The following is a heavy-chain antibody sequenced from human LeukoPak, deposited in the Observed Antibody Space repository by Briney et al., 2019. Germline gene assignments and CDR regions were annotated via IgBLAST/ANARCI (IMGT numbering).Heavy chain of an antibody. CDR3: ARGGGYGDYADAFDI. V-gene: IGHV3-48*04. J-gene: IGHJ3*02. D-gene: IGHD4-17*01. CDR2: ISSSSSTI. CDR1: GFTFSSYS. Sequence: PGGSLRLSCAASGFTFSSYSMNWVRQAPGKGLEWVSYISSSSSTIYYADSVKGRFTISRDNAKNSLYLQMNSLRAEDTAVYYCARGGGYGDYADAFDIWGQGTMVTVSS.